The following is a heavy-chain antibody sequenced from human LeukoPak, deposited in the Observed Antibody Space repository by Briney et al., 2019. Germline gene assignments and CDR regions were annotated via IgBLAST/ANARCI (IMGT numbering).Heavy chain of an antibody. V-gene: IGHV3-30*18. CDR2: ISYDGSNK. CDR3: AKPALLRYFDWLFSPYYYYYMDV. Sequence: GGSLRLSCAASGFTFSSYGMHWVRQAPGKGLAWVAVISYDGSNKYYADSVKGRFTISRDNSKNTLYLQMDSLRAEDTAVYYCAKPALLRYFDWLFSPYYYYYMDVWGKGTTVTVSS. J-gene: IGHJ6*03. CDR1: GFTFSSYG. D-gene: IGHD3-9*01.